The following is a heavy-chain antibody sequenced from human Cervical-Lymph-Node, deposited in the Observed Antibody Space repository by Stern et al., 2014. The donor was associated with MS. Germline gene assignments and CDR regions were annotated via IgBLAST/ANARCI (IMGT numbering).Heavy chain of an antibody. Sequence: EVQLVESGAEVKKPGESLKISCKGSGYSFTNFWIAWVRQVPGKGLEWMGFMHHRDSDIEYSPSFQGQVTFSADKSINTAYLHWSSLRASDSAMYYCARFHSNSGLDYWGQGTLVTVSS. CDR2: MHHRDSDI. CDR3: ARFHSNSGLDY. D-gene: IGHD6-6*01. J-gene: IGHJ4*02. V-gene: IGHV5-51*03. CDR1: GYSFTNFW.